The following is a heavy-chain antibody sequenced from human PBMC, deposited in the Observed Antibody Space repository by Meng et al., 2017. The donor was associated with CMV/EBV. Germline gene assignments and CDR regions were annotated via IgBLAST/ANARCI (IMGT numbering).Heavy chain of an antibody. Sequence: GQLGQSGAEVKKPGASVKVSCKASGYTFTGYYMHWVRQAPGQGLEWMGWINPNSGGTNYAQKFQGRVTMTRDTSISTAYMELSRLRSDDTAVYYCARVQVRGEMATPAGYWGQGTLVTVSS. CDR2: INPNSGGT. J-gene: IGHJ4*02. CDR3: ARVQVRGEMATPAGY. D-gene: IGHD5-24*01. CDR1: GYTFTGYY. V-gene: IGHV1-2*02.